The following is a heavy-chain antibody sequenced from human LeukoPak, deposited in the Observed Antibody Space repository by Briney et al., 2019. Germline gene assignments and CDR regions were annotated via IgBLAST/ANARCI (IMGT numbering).Heavy chain of an antibody. V-gene: IGHV4-39*01. CDR2: YHIGNT. J-gene: IGHJ6*03. CDR1: GVPISGDTYY. CDR3: ARLWDSTGLYFYYYMDV. D-gene: IGHD6-19*01. Sequence: PSETLSLTCTVSGVPISGDTYYWGWIRQPPGKGLEWIGNYHIGNTYYNPSLKSRVTVSEDTSKNQFSLRVNSVTAADTAVYYCARLWDSTGLYFYYYMDVWGEGTTVTVSS.